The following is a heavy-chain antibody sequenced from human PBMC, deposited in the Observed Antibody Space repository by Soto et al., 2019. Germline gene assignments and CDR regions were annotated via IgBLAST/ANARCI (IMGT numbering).Heavy chain of an antibody. J-gene: IGHJ4*02. V-gene: IGHV3-30*03. Sequence: GGSLRLSCAASGFTFSNYGMHWVRQAPGTGLEWVAVISYDGSNKDYADSVKGRFAISRDNSKNTLYLQMNSLRPEDTAVYYCASSGWETQNLDYWGQGTLVTVSS. CDR2: ISYDGSNK. CDR1: GFTFSNYG. CDR3: ASSGWETQNLDY. D-gene: IGHD6-19*01.